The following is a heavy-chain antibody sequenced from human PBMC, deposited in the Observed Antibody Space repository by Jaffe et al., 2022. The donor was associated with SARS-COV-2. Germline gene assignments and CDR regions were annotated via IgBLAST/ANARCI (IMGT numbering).Heavy chain of an antibody. CDR1: GFTFDDYA. CDR2: ISGDGGST. J-gene: IGHJ6*02. D-gene: IGHD2-2*01. CDR3: AKDSSREYQLLSVGMDV. Sequence: EVQLVESGGGVVQPGGSLRLSCAASGFTFDDYAMHWVRQAPGKGLEWVSLISGDGGSTYYADSVKGRFTISRDNSKNSLYLQMNSLRTEDTALYYCAKDSSREYQLLSVGMDVWGQGTTVTVSS. V-gene: IGHV3-43*02.